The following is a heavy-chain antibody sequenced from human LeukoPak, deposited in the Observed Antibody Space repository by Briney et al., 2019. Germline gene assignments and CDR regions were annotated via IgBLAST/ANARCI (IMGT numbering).Heavy chain of an antibody. CDR3: SSGSYYYYYMDV. Sequence: GSLRLSCAASGFTVSSNYMSWVRQPPGKGLEWIGEINHSGSTNYNPSLKSRVTISVDTSKNQFSLKLSSVTAADTAVYYCSSGSYYYYYMDVWGKGTTVTISS. D-gene: IGHD3-10*01. V-gene: IGHV4-34*08. CDR2: INHSGST. CDR1: GFTVSSNY. J-gene: IGHJ6*03.